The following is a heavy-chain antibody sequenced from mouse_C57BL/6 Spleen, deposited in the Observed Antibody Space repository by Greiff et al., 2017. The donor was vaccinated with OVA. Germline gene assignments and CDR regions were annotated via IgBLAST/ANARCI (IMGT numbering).Heavy chain of an antibody. CDR1: GYTFTSYW. CDR2: IYPSDSET. D-gene: IGHD1-3*01. J-gene: IGHJ3*01. CDR3: AREWNGAWFAY. V-gene: IGHV1-61*01. Sequence: VQLQQPGAELVRPGSSVKLSCKASGYTFTSYWMDWVKQSPGQGLEWIGNIYPSDSETHYNQTFKDKATLSVDKSSSTAYMQLSSLTSEDSAVYCCAREWNGAWFAYWGQGTLVTVSA.